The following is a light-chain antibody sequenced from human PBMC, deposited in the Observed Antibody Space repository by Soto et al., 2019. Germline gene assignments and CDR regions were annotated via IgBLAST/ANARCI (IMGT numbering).Light chain of an antibody. Sequence: ERVMTQAPATLSVSPGERATLSCRASQSVSSNLAWYQQKPGQAPRLLIYGASTRATGIPARFSGSGSGTDFTLTISSLQSEDFATYYCQQSYSTLLTFGGGTKVDIK. CDR3: QQSYSTLLT. CDR2: GAS. V-gene: IGKV3-15*01. J-gene: IGKJ4*01. CDR1: QSVSSN.